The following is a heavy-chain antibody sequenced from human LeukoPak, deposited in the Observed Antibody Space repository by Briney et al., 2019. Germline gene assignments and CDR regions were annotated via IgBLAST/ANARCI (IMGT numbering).Heavy chain of an antibody. CDR1: GFTFSSYW. J-gene: IGHJ4*02. D-gene: IGHD5-12*01. Sequence: PGGSLRLSCAASGFTFSSYWMRWVRQAPGKGLVWVSRINSDGSSTSYADSVKGRFTISRDNAKNTLYLQMNSLRAEDTAVYYCARGGYSGYNFDYWGQGTLVTVSS. CDR2: INSDGSST. CDR3: ARGGYSGYNFDY. V-gene: IGHV3-74*01.